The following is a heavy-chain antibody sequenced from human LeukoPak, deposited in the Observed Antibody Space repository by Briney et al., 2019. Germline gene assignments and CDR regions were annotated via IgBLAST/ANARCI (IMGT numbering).Heavy chain of an antibody. CDR3: AKDSAFYYIDV. V-gene: IGHV3-30*02. CDR2: IRYNGNNQ. D-gene: IGHD3-10*01. Sequence: PGGSLRLFCAASGFTFNNYGMHWVRQAPGKGLEGVAFIRYNGNNQYYAEFVKWRFTISRDNSKNTLYLKMNSLKGADTDVYYCAKDSAFYYIDVWGKGTTVIISS. J-gene: IGHJ6*03. CDR1: GFTFNNYG.